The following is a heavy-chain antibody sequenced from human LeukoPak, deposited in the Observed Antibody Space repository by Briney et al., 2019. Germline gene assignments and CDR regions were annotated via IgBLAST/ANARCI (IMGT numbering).Heavy chain of an antibody. J-gene: IGHJ4*02. Sequence: SVKVSCKASGGTFISYAISWVRQAPGQGLEWMGGIIPIFGTANYAQKFQGRVTITTDESTSTAYMELSSLRSEDTAVYYCASGEAVAGTRVLDYWGQGTLVTVSS. CDR2: IIPIFGTA. CDR1: GGTFISYA. V-gene: IGHV1-69*05. CDR3: ASGEAVAGTRVLDY. D-gene: IGHD6-19*01.